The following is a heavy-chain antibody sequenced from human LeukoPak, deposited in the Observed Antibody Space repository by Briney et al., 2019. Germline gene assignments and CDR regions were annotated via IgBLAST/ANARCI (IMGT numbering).Heavy chain of an antibody. CDR2: IYSGGST. CDR3: ARGTLTPNGYYYMDV. Sequence: GGSLRLSCAASGFTVSSNYKSWVRQAPGKGLEWVSVIYSGGSTYYADSVKGRFTISRDNSKNTLYLQMNSLRAEDTAVYYCARGTLTPNGYYYMDVWGKGTTVTVSS. CDR1: GFTVSSNY. V-gene: IGHV3-53*01. J-gene: IGHJ6*03. D-gene: IGHD3-9*01.